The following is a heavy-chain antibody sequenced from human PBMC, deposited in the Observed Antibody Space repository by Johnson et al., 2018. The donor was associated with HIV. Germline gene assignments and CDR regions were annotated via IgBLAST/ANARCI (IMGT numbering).Heavy chain of an antibody. Sequence: VQLVESGGGVVRPGGSLRLSCAASGFNFDDYGMSWVRQVPGKGLEWVSGINWNGGNTAYADSVKGRFTISRDNSKNTLYLQMNSLRAEDTAVYYCARVPRIEQPLVHAFDIWGQGTMVTVSS. CDR1: GFNFDDYG. CDR2: INWNGGNT. J-gene: IGHJ3*02. D-gene: IGHD6-13*01. CDR3: ARVPRIEQPLVHAFDI. V-gene: IGHV3-20*04.